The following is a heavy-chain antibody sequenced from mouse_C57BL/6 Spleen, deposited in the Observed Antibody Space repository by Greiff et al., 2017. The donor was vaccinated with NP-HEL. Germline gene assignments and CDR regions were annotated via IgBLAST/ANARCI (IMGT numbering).Heavy chain of an antibody. CDR3: AGDCRTTVSDY. CDR2: ISDGGSYT. Sequence: EVMLVESGGGLVKPGGSLKLSCAASGFTFSSYAMSWVRQTPEKRLEWVATISDGGSYTYYTDNVKGRFTISIDNAKNNLYLQMSHLKSEDTAMYYCAGDCRTTVSDYWGQGTTLTVSS. V-gene: IGHV5-4*01. CDR1: GFTFSSYA. D-gene: IGHD1-1*01. J-gene: IGHJ2*01.